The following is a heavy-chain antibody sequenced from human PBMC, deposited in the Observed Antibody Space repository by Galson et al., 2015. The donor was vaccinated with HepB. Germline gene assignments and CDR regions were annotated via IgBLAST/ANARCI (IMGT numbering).Heavy chain of an antibody. D-gene: IGHD6-19*01. Sequence: ETLSLTCTVSGGSIRTYYWSWIRQSPGKGLEWIAYIYDTGRTNYNPSLKSRVTISVDTSKNQFSLKVTSVTAADTAVYYCARHRSGWYYFDSWGQGALVTVSS. CDR2: IYDTGRT. J-gene: IGHJ4*02. V-gene: IGHV4-59*08. CDR3: ARHRSGWYYFDS. CDR1: GGSIRTYY.